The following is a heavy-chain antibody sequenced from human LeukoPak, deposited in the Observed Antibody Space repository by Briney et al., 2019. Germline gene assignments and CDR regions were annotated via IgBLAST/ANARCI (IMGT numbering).Heavy chain of an antibody. CDR1: GGYISSYY. CDR2: IYYSGST. V-gene: IGHV4-59*01. Sequence: SETLSLTCTVSGGYISSYYWSWIRQPPGKGLEWIGYIYYSGSTNYNPSLKSRVTISVDTSKNQFSLKLSSVTAADTAVYYCASARAWLRFDYWGQGTLVTVSS. CDR3: ASARAWLRFDY. D-gene: IGHD5-12*01. J-gene: IGHJ4*02.